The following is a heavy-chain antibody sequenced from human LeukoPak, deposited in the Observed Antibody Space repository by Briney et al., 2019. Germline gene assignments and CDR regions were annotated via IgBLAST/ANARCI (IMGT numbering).Heavy chain of an antibody. J-gene: IGHJ4*02. D-gene: IGHD2-2*02. Sequence: SVKVSCKASGGTFSNYAINWVRQAPGQGLEWMGGITPIFGTANYAQRFKGRVTITAEESTSTAYMELSSLRSEDTAVYYCARWAGYCSITNCYTAFDFWGQGTLVTVSS. CDR1: GGTFSNYA. V-gene: IGHV1-69*01. CDR3: ARWAGYCSITNCYTAFDF. CDR2: ITPIFGTA.